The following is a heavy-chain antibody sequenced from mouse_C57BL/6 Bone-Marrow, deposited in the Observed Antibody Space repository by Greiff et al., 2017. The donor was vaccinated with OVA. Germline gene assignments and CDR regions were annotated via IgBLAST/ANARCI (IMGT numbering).Heavy chain of an antibody. CDR3: ARATYYYGSRRYFDY. CDR2: IFPGSGST. D-gene: IGHD1-1*01. V-gene: IGHV1-75*01. J-gene: IGHJ2*01. CDR1: GYTFTDYY. Sequence: VQLQQSGPELVKPGASVKISCKASGYTFTDYYINWVKQRPGQGLEWIGWIFPGSGSTYYNEKFKGKATLTVDKSSSTAYMLLSSLTSEDSAVYFCARATYYYGSRRYFDYWGQGTTLTVSS.